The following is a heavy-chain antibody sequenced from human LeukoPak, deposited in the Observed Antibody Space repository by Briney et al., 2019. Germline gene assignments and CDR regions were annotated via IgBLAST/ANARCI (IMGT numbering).Heavy chain of an antibody. D-gene: IGHD7-27*01. Sequence: GGSLRLSCAASGFTFSSYGMHWVRQAPGKGLEWVAFIRYDGSNKYYADSVKGRFTISRDNAKNSLYLQMNSLRAEDTAVYYCAKLIRTGDKGDFDYWGQGTLVTVSS. V-gene: IGHV3-30*02. J-gene: IGHJ4*02. CDR3: AKLIRTGDKGDFDY. CDR2: IRYDGSNK. CDR1: GFTFSSYG.